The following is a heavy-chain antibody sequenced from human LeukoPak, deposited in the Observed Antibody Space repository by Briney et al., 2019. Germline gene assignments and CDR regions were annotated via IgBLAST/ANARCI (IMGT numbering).Heavy chain of an antibody. CDR2: IYHSGST. J-gene: IGHJ5*02. V-gene: IGHV4-30-2*01. CDR3: ARGEYSSSSWFDP. Sequence: SQTLSLTCAVSGGSISSGGYSWSWIRQPPGKGLEWIGYIYHSGSTYYNPSLKSRVTISVDRSKNQFSLKLSSVTAADTAVYYCARGEYSSSSWFDPWGQGTLVTVSS. CDR1: GGSISSGGYS. D-gene: IGHD6-6*01.